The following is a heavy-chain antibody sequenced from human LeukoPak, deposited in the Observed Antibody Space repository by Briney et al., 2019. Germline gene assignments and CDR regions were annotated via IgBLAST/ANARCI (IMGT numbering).Heavy chain of an antibody. D-gene: IGHD2-15*01. CDR3: ARSGTEYCSGGSCYPTYYFDY. J-gene: IGHJ4*02. V-gene: IGHV5-51*01. CDR2: IYPGDPDT. Sequence: GESLKISCQGSGYSFTSYWIGWVRQMPGKGLGCMGIIYPGDPDTRYSPSFQGQVTISADKSISTAYLQWSSLKASDTAMYYCARSGTEYCSGGSCYPTYYFDYWGQGTLVTVSS. CDR1: GYSFTSYW.